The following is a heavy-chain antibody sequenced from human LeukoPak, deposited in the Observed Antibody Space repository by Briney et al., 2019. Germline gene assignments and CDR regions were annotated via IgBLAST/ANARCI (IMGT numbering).Heavy chain of an antibody. CDR1: GYTFTSYD. CDR2: MNPKSGNT. D-gene: IGHD5-12*01. CDR3: ARGSTVDTVATPLKY. Sequence: ASVKVSCKASGYTFTSYDINWVRQATGQGLEWMGWMNPKSGNTGYAQKYQGRVTMTRSTSVNTAYMEVSSLRSEDTAVYYCARGSTVDTVATPLKYWGPGTLVTVSS. V-gene: IGHV1-8*01. J-gene: IGHJ4*02.